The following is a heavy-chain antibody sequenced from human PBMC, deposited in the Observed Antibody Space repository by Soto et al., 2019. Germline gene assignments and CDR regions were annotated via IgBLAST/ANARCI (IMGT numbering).Heavy chain of an antibody. CDR1: GFIFSNYV. D-gene: IGHD2-21*01. Sequence: GGPLRLASGASGFIFSNYVMYWVCQAPGKGLEWVAFMSYDGTTKYYADSVKGRFTISRDNSKNTLYLQMNNLRPEDTGVYYCAREVLWSRYFDYWGQGTLVTVSS. J-gene: IGHJ4*02. CDR3: AREVLWSRYFDY. CDR2: MSYDGTTK. V-gene: IGHV3-30-3*01.